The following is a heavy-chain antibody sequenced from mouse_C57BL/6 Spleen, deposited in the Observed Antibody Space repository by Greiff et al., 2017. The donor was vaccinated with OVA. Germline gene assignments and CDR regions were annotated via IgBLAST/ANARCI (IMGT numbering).Heavy chain of an antibody. V-gene: IGHV1-19*01. D-gene: IGHD2-5*01. Sequence: VQLQQSGPVLVKPGASVKMSCKASGYTFTDYYMNWVKQSHGKSLEWIGVINPYNGGTSYNQKFKGKATLTVDKSSSTAYMELNSLTSEDSAVYYCAARDSNLYAMDYWGQGTSVTVSS. J-gene: IGHJ4*01. CDR1: GYTFTDYY. CDR2: INPYNGGT. CDR3: AARDSNLYAMDY.